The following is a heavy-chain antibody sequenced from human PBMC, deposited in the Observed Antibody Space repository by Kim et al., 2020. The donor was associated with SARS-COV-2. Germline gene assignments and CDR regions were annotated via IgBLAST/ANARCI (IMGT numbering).Heavy chain of an antibody. V-gene: IGHV1-2*02. J-gene: IGHJ4*02. D-gene: IGHD3-3*01. CDR3: ARDLPPEVTIFGVVFREYYFDY. Sequence: ASVMVSCKASGYTFSGYYMHWVRQAPGQGLEWMGWINPNSGGTNYAQKFQGRVTMTRDTSISTAYMELSSLRSDDTAVYYCARDLPPEVTIFGVVFREYYFDYWGKEPLVTVSS. CDR2: INPNSGGT. CDR1: GYTFSGYY.